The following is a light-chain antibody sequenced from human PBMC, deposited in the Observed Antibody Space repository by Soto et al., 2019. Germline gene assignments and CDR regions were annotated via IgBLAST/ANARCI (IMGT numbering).Light chain of an antibody. J-gene: IGKJ1*01. V-gene: IGKV1-5*03. CDR1: QYIHNY. Sequence: DIQMTQSPSTLSASVGDRVTITCRASQYIHNYLAWYQQKPGEDPKLLIYEAANLESGVPSRFSGSGPGTEFTLTISSLQPDDFATYYCQQSNNYPWTFGQGTRVEI. CDR3: QQSNNYPWT. CDR2: EAA.